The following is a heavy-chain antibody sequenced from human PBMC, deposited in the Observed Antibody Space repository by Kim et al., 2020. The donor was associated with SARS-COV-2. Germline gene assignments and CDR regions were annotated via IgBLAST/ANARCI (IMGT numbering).Heavy chain of an antibody. CDR3: ASQGGWVRYFDY. D-gene: IGHD3-16*01. J-gene: IGHJ4*02. Sequence: SETLSLTCTVSGGSISSSSYYWGWIRQPPGKGLEWIGSIYYSGSTYYNPSLKSRVTISVDTSKNQFSLKLSSVTAADTAVYYCASQGGWVRYFDYWGQGTLVTVSS. V-gene: IGHV4-39*01. CDR1: GGSISSSSYY. CDR2: IYYSGST.